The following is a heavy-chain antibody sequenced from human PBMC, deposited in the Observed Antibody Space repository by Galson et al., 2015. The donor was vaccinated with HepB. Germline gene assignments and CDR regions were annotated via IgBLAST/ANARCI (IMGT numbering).Heavy chain of an antibody. J-gene: IGHJ6*02. CDR3: ARGAMVRGVNYYYGMDV. D-gene: IGHD3-10*01. CDR1: GFTFSSYG. V-gene: IGHV3-33*08. Sequence: SLRLSCAASGFTFSSYGMHWVRQAPGKGLEWVAVIWYDGSNKYYADSVKGRFTISRDNSKNTLYLQMNSLRAEDTAVYYCARGAMVRGVNYYYGMDVWGQGTTVTVSS. CDR2: IWYDGSNK.